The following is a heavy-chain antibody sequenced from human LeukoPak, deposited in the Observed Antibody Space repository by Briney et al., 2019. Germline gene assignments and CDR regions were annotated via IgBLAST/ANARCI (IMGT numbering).Heavy chain of an antibody. D-gene: IGHD1-26*01. Sequence: GASVKVSCKPSDYPFRSYGIAWVRQAPGQGLEWMGWVNGVSGKAKYAQKFQDRVTMTTDSSTAYLEVKSLRSDDTAVYYCARAREGYDYWGLGTLVTVSS. CDR3: ARAREGYDY. CDR1: DYPFRSYG. J-gene: IGHJ4*02. V-gene: IGHV1-18*01. CDR2: VNGVSGKA.